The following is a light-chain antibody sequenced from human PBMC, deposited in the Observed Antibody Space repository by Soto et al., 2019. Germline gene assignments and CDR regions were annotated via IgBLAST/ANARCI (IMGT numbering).Light chain of an antibody. V-gene: IGKV3-20*01. CDR3: QQFGSSPYT. CDR2: GAS. Sequence: EIVLTQSPGTLSLSPGGRATLSCRASQSVGSTYLAWYQQKPGQAPRLLIYGASTRATGIPDRLSGNGSGTDFTHTISRLEPEDFAVYYCQQFGSSPYTFGQGTKLAIK. J-gene: IGKJ2*01. CDR1: QSVGSTY.